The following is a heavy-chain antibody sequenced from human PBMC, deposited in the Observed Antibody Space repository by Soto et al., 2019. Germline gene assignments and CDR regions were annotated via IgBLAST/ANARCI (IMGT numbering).Heavy chain of an antibody. CDR1: GYTFTGYY. CDR3: GREELYYYGSGSYFYGMDV. CDR2: INPNSGGT. D-gene: IGHD3-10*01. J-gene: IGHJ6*02. V-gene: IGHV1-2*04. Sequence: ASVKVSCKASGYTFTGYYMHWVRQAPGQGLEWMGWINPNSGGTNYAQKFQGWVTMTRDTSISTAYMELSRLRSDDTAVYYCGREELYYYGSGSYFYGMDVWGQGTTVTVSS.